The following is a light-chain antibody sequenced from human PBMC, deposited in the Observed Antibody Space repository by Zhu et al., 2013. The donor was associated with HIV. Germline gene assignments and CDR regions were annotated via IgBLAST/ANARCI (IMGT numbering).Light chain of an antibody. CDR3: MQALQSPT. J-gene: IGKJ5*01. V-gene: IGKV2-28*01. CDR2: LAS. Sequence: DIVMTQSPLSLTVTPGEPASISCRSTQSLLQSDGYNYLDWYMQKPGQSPQLLIYLASNRASGVPDRFSGSGSGTDFTLKISRVEAEDVGVYYCMQALQSPTFGQGTRLEIK. CDR1: QSLLQSDGYNY.